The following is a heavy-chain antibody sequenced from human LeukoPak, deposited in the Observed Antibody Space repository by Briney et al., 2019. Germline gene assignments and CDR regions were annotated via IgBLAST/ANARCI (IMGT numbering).Heavy chain of an antibody. V-gene: IGHV3-21*01. CDR3: TRARGSYYYYGMDV. J-gene: IGHJ6*02. D-gene: IGHD1-26*01. CDR2: ISSSSTYI. Sequence: GGSLRLSCAASGFTFSSYNMIWVRQAPGKGLEWVSSISSSSTYIYYADSVRGRFTISRDNAKNSLYLQMNSLRAEDTAVYYCTRARGSYYYYGMDVWGQGTPVTVSS. CDR1: GFTFSSYN.